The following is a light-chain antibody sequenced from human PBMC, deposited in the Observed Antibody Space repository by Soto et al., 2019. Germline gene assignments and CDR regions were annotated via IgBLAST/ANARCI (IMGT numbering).Light chain of an antibody. Sequence: EIVMTQSPATLSVAPGERATLSCRASQSINNNLAWYQQKRGQGPRLLIYGASSRATGTPARFSGSGSGTGFTLTISSLQSEDFASYYCQQYNDWPLTFGGGTKVEI. CDR2: GAS. CDR3: QQYNDWPLT. V-gene: IGKV3-15*01. CDR1: QSINNN. J-gene: IGKJ4*01.